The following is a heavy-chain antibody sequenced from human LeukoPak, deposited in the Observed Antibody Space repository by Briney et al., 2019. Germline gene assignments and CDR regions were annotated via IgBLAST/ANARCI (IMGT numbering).Heavy chain of an antibody. CDR3: AKDGGGYDTSGYYYGDY. J-gene: IGHJ4*02. CDR1: GFTFSSYA. Sequence: GGSLRLSCAASGFTFSSYAMSWVRQAPGKGLEWVSTISGSGGSTYYADSVKGRFTISRDNSKNTLYMQMNSLRAEDTAVYYCAKDGGGYDTSGYYYGDYWGQGTLVTVSS. D-gene: IGHD3-22*01. V-gene: IGHV3-23*01. CDR2: ISGSGGST.